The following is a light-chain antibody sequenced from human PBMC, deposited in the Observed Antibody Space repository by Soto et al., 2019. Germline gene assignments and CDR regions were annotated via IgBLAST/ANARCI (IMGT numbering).Light chain of an antibody. CDR1: SSDVGSYNY. J-gene: IGLJ1*01. V-gene: IGLV2-14*03. CDR3: CSYTTSNTRQIV. Sequence: QSALTQPASVSGSPGQSITISCTGTSSDVGSYNYVSWYQHHPGKATKLMIYDVSNRPSGVSNRFSGSKSGNTASLTISGLQPEDEADYYCCSYTTSNTRQIVFGTGTKVTVL. CDR2: DVS.